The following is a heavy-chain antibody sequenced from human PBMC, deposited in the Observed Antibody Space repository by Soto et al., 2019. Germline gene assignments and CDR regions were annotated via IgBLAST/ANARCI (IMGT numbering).Heavy chain of an antibody. Sequence: GGSLRLSCAASGFTFSSYAMHWVRQAPGKGLEWVAVISYDGSNKYYADSVKGRFTISRDNSKNTLYLQMNSLRAEDTAVYYCARCPELELRYYYYYYGMDVWGQGTTVTVSS. J-gene: IGHJ6*02. D-gene: IGHD1-7*01. CDR2: ISYDGSNK. CDR1: GFTFSSYA. V-gene: IGHV3-30-3*01. CDR3: ARCPELELRYYYYYYGMDV.